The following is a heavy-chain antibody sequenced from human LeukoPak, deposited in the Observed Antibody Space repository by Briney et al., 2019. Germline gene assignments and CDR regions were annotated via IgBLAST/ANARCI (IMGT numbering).Heavy chain of an antibody. J-gene: IGHJ4*02. V-gene: IGHV3-23*01. CDR1: GFTLSSYA. Sequence: PGGSLRLSCAAPGFTLSSYAMSWVRQAPGKGLEWVSAISGSGGSTYYADSVKGRFTISRDNSKNSLYLQMNSLRAEDTAVYYCARAMVRGVKIFDYWGQGTLVTVSS. CDR2: ISGSGGST. D-gene: IGHD3-10*01. CDR3: ARAMVRGVKIFDY.